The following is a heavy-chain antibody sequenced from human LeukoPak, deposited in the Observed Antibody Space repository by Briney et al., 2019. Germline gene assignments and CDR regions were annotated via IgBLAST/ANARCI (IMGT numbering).Heavy chain of an antibody. D-gene: IGHD3-10*01. J-gene: IGHJ4*02. CDR2: IYYSRST. Sequence: PSETLSLTCTVSGGSVSSGSYYWSWIRQPPGKGLEWIGYIYYSRSTNYNPSLKSRVTMSVDTSKNQFSLKLSSVTAADTAVYYCARDRTRLGGYYFDYWGQGTLVTVSS. CDR1: GGSVSSGSYY. V-gene: IGHV4-61*01. CDR3: ARDRTRLGGYYFDY.